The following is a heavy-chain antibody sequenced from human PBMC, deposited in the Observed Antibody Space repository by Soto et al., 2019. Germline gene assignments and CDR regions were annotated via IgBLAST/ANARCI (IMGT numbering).Heavy chain of an antibody. V-gene: IGHV3-15*01. CDR2: IKSKTDGGTT. Sequence: EVQLVESGGGLVKPGGSLRLSCAASGFTFNNAWMSWVRQAAGKGLEWVGRIKSKTDGGTTDYAAPVKGRFSISRDDSNNMLYLQMNSLITEDTGVYYCTTDYLDVGGSDFFFDYWGPGTLVTVSS. CDR3: TTDYLDVGGSDFFFDY. D-gene: IGHD5-12*01. J-gene: IGHJ4*02. CDR1: GFTFNNAW.